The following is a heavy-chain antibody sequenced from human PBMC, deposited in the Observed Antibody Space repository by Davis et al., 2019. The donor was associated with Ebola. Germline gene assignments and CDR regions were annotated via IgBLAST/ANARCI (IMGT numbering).Heavy chain of an antibody. CDR1: GFSFSSYW. D-gene: IGHD1-14*01. J-gene: IGHJ4*02. CDR2: INQDGSDQ. Sequence: GESLKISCAASGFSFSSYWLSWVRQAPGKGLEWVANINQDGSDQQYVGSVKGRFTVSRDNAKNSLYLQLSSLRAEDTAMYYCSRLRRAEAENYWGQGTLVTVSS. V-gene: IGHV3-7*03. CDR3: SRLRRAEAENY.